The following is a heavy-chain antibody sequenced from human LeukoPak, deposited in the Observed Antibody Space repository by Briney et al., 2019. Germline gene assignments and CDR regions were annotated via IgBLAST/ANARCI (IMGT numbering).Heavy chain of an antibody. CDR2: ISGGHYAT. Sequence: GGSLRLSCAASGFSFSSFAMAGGRQAPGKGLGWVSAISGGHYATSNTDSVKGRFTISRDNAKNTLYLQTHSLRADHTAIYYCTKDPNGAYIAAFDPWGQGTLVTVSS. V-gene: IGHV3-23*01. D-gene: IGHD4-17*01. CDR1: GFSFSSFA. CDR3: TKDPNGAYIAAFDP. J-gene: IGHJ5*02.